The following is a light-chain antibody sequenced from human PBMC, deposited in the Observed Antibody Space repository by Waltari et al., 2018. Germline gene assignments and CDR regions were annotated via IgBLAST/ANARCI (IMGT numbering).Light chain of an antibody. CDR2: DVT. CDR1: GSDIGAYNH. V-gene: IGLV2-11*01. J-gene: IGLJ3*02. CDR3: CSYVGAYSWV. Sequence: QSALTQPLSVSGSPGQSVTIPCPGTGSDIGAYNHVSWYQQHPDKAPKLIIYDVTERPSGVPDRFSGSKSGNTASLTISGLQAEDEAHYYCCSYVGAYSWVFGGGTDLTVV.